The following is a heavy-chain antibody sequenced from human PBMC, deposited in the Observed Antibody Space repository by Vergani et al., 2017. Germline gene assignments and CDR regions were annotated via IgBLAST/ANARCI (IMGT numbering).Heavy chain of an antibody. V-gene: IGHV7-4-1*02. CDR3: ARDRVSGSYGHYYGMDV. Sequence: QVQLVQSGAEVKKPGASVKVSCKASGYTFTSYGISWVRQAPGQGLEWMGWINTNTGNPTYAQGFTGRFVFSLDTSVSTAYLQISSLKAEDTAVYYCARDRVSGSYGHYYGMDVWGQGTTVTVSS. CDR2: INTNTGNP. D-gene: IGHD1-26*01. J-gene: IGHJ6*02. CDR1: GYTFTSYG.